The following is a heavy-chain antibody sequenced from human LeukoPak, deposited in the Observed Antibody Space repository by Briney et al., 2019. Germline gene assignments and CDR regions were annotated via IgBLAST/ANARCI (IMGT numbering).Heavy chain of an antibody. CDR2: ISSSGSSI. J-gene: IGHJ4*02. V-gene: IGHV3-11*01. CDR3: ARDPGSGYEEHFDY. CDR1: GFIFSDYY. Sequence: PGGSLRLSCAASGFIFSDYYMSWIRQAPGKGLEWVSYISSSGSSIYYADSVKGRFTISRDSAKDSLYLQMNSLRAEDTAVYYCARDPGSGYEEHFDYWGQGTLVTVSS. D-gene: IGHD5-12*01.